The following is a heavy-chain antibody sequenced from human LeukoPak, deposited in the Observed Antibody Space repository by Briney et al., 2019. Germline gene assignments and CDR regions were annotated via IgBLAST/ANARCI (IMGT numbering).Heavy chain of an antibody. J-gene: IGHJ4*02. V-gene: IGHV4-59*01. CDR1: GYSITSSNC. CDR2: IYYSGST. Sequence: SETLSLTCTVSGYSITSSNCWGWIRQPPGKGLEWIGYIYYSGSTNYNPSLKSRVTISVDTSKNQFSLKLSSVTAADTAVYYCARAAELYYIDYWGQGTLVTVSS. D-gene: IGHD1-1*01. CDR3: ARAAELYYIDY.